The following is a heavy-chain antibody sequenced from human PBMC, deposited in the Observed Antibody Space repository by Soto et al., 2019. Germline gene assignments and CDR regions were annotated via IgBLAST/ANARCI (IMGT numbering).Heavy chain of an antibody. J-gene: IGHJ3*02. D-gene: IGHD3-3*01. CDR3: ARAYDWSGYYAFDI. V-gene: IGHV3-74*01. Sequence: GGSLRLSCAASGFTFSSYWMHWVRQAPGKGLVWVSRINSDGSSTSYADSVKGRFTISRDNAKNTLYLQMNSLRAEDTAVYYCARAYDWSGYYAFDIWGQGTMVTVSS. CDR2: INSDGSST. CDR1: GFTFSSYW.